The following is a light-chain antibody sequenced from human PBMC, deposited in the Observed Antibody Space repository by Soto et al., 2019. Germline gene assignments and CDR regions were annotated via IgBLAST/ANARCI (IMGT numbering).Light chain of an antibody. V-gene: IGLV2-14*01. Sequence: QSVLTQPASVSGSPGQSITISCTGTSNDVGGYNYVSWYQQHPGKAPKVMIYEVSNRPSGVSNRFSGSKSGNTASLTISGLQAEDEADYYCNSYTSTSTHVVFGGGTKLTVL. CDR1: SNDVGGYNY. CDR3: NSYTSTSTHVV. CDR2: EVS. J-gene: IGLJ2*01.